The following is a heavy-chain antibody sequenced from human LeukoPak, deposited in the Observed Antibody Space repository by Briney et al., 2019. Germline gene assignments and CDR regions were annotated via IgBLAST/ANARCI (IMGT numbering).Heavy chain of an antibody. V-gene: IGHV1-2*02. CDR2: INPNSGGT. CDR3: ARDSPYGPGSYYYYYMDV. Sequence: ASVKVSCKASGYTFTGYYMHWVRQAPGQGLEWMGWINPNSGGTNYAQKFQGRVTMTRDTSISTAYMELSRLRSDDTAVYYCARDSPYGPGSYYYYYMDVWGKGTTVTISS. J-gene: IGHJ6*03. CDR1: GYTFTGYY. D-gene: IGHD3-10*01.